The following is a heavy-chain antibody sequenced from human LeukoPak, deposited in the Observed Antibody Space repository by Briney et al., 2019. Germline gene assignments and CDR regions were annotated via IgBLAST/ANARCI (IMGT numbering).Heavy chain of an antibody. CDR1: GFTFSSFA. CDR3: ARELWRGVSPHDAFDI. CDR2: IYYSGST. V-gene: IGHV4-31*02. J-gene: IGHJ3*02. Sequence: LRLSCAASGFTFSSFAMSWIRQHPGTGLEWIGYIYYSGSTYSNPSLRSRLSISLDTSKNQFSLKLSSVTAADTAVYYCARELWRGVSPHDAFDIWGQGTMVTVSS. D-gene: IGHD3-10*01.